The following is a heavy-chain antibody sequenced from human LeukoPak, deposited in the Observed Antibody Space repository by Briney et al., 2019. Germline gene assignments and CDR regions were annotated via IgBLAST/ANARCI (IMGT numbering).Heavy chain of an antibody. V-gene: IGHV3-53*01. J-gene: IGHJ4*02. Sequence: GGSLSLSCAASGFAVSNNYMSWVRQAPGKGLEWVSVIYSGGSTYYADSVKGRFTISRDTSRNTLYLQMNSLRVEDTAVYYCARDVLDSGGYLNPSQYWGQGTLVTVSS. CDR2: IYSGGST. D-gene: IGHD2-15*01. CDR1: GFAVSNNY. CDR3: ARDVLDSGGYLNPSQY.